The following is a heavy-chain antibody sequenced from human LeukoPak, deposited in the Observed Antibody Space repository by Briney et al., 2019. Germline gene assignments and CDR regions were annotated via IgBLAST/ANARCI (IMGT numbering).Heavy chain of an antibody. CDR1: GFTFSSYS. D-gene: IGHD3-10*02. V-gene: IGHV3-21*01. CDR3: AELGITMIGGV. J-gene: IGHJ6*04. CDR2: IDNSGTYI. Sequence: GGSLRLSCAASGFTFSSYSMNWVRQAPGKGLEWVSSIDNSGTYIYYADSVKGRFTISRDNSKNSLYLQMNGLRAEDTAVYYCAELGITMIGGVWGKGTTVTISS.